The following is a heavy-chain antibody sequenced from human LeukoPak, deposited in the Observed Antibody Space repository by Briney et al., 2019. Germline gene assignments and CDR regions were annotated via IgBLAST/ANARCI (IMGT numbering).Heavy chain of an antibody. CDR2: INHSGST. CDR1: GGSFRGYY. Sequence: SETLSLTCAVYGGSFRGYYWSWIRQPPGKGLEWIGEINHSGSTNYNPSLKSRVTISVDTSKNQFSLKLSSVTAADTAVCYCARARVRAAAGRFGFGYWGQGTLVTVSS. V-gene: IGHV4-34*01. D-gene: IGHD6-13*01. J-gene: IGHJ4*02. CDR3: ARARVRAAAGRFGFGY.